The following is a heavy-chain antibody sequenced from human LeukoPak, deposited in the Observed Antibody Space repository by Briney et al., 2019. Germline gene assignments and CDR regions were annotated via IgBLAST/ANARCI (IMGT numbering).Heavy chain of an antibody. D-gene: IGHD3-16*01. CDR3: AGDGPHFGSYYYYGMDV. CDR1: GFTFSSYA. J-gene: IGHJ6*02. V-gene: IGHV3-30*04. Sequence: GRSLRLSCAASGFTFSSYAMHWVRQAPGKGLEWVAVISYDGSNKYYADSVKGRFTISRDNSKNTLYLQMNSLRAEDTAVYYCAGDGPHFGSYYYYGMDVWGQGTTVTVSS. CDR2: ISYDGSNK.